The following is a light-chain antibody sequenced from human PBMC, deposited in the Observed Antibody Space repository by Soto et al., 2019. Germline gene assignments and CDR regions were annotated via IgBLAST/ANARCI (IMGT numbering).Light chain of an antibody. Sequence: EIVLTQSPATLSLSPGERATLSCRASQSVGTYLAWYQQKPGQSPRLLMFDVSNRATGIPARFSGSGSGTDFTLTISSLEPEDFGVYYCQHRSIWPVSFSQGTRLEIK. J-gene: IGKJ5*01. CDR1: QSVGTY. CDR3: QHRSIWPVS. CDR2: DVS. V-gene: IGKV3-11*01.